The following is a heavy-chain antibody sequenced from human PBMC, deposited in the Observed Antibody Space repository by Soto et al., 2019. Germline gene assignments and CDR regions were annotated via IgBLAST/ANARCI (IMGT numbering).Heavy chain of an antibody. CDR1: GFTFTSSA. Sequence: GASVKVSCKASGFTFTSSAVQWVRQARGQRLEWIGWIVVGSGNTNYAQKFQERVTITRDMSTSTAYMELSSLRSEDTAVYYCAAETDPYYYYYGMDVWGQGTTVTVSS. CDR2: IVVGSGNT. J-gene: IGHJ6*02. V-gene: IGHV1-58*01. CDR3: AAETDPYYYYYGMDV.